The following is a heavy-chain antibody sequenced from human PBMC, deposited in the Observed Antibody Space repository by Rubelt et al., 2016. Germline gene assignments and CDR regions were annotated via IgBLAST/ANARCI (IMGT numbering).Heavy chain of an antibody. CDR3: ARHRYDFWSGFYSGY. CDR1: GFTFSSYA. V-gene: IGHV3-23*04. CDR2: ISGGGGNT. J-gene: IGHJ4*02. D-gene: IGHD3-3*01. Sequence: EVQLVESGGGLVQPGGSLRLSCAASGFTFSSYAMSWVRQAPGKGLEWVSAISGGGGNTYYADSVKGRFTISRDNSKNTLDLQMNSLRAEDTAVYYCARHRYDFWSGFYSGYWGQGTLVTVSS.